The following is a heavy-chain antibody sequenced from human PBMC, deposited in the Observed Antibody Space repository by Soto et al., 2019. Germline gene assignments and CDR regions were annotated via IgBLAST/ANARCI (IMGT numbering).Heavy chain of an antibody. CDR3: AKGGGFGELLRVGY. J-gene: IGHJ4*02. CDR1: VFTFSSYG. Sequence: QVQLVESGGGVVQPGRSLRLSCAASVFTFSSYGMHWVRQAPGKGLEWVAVISYDGSNKYYADSVKGRFTISRDNSKNTLYLQMNSLRAEDTAVYYCAKGGGFGELLRVGYWGQGTLVTVSS. D-gene: IGHD3-10*01. V-gene: IGHV3-30*18. CDR2: ISYDGSNK.